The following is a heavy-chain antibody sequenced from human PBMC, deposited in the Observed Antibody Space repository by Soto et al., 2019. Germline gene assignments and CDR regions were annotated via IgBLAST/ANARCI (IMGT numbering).Heavy chain of an antibody. V-gene: IGHV1-58*01. CDR3: AACSKLLGYYYYGMDV. J-gene: IGHJ6*02. Sequence: SVKVSCKASGFTFTSSAVQWVRQARGQRLEWIGWIVVGSGNTNYAQKFQERVTITRDMSTSTAYMELSSLRSEDTAVYYCAACSKLLGYYYYGMDVWGQGTTVTVSS. CDR2: IVVGSGNT. CDR1: GFTFTSSA. D-gene: IGHD2-8*02.